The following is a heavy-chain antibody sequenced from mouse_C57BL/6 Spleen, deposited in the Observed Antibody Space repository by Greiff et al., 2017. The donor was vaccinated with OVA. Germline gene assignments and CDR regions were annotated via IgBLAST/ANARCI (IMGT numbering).Heavy chain of an antibody. CDR1: GFNIKDYY. J-gene: IGHJ3*01. V-gene: IGHV14-2*01. Sequence: EVKLVESGAELVKPGASVKLSCTASGFNIKDYYMHWVKQRTEQGLEWIGRIDPEDGETKYAPKFQGKATITADTSSNTAYLQLSSLTSEDTAVYYCASQSTMVTTAYWGQGTLVTVSA. CDR2: IDPEDGET. D-gene: IGHD2-2*01. CDR3: ASQSTMVTTAY.